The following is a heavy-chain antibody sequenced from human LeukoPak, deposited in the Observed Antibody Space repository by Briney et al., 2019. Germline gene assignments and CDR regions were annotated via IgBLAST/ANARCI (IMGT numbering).Heavy chain of an antibody. J-gene: IGHJ1*01. CDR3: ARGIAAAGSYPPAEYFQH. Sequence: SETLSLTCTVSGGSISSYYWSWIRQPPGKGLEWIGYIYYSGSTNYNPSLKSRVTISVDTSKNQFSLKLSSVTAADTAVYYCARGIAAAGSYPPAEYFQHWGQGTLVTVSS. CDR1: GGSISSYY. V-gene: IGHV4-59*01. CDR2: IYYSGST. D-gene: IGHD6-13*01.